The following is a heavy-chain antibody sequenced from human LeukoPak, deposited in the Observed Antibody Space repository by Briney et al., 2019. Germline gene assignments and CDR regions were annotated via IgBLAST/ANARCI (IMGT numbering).Heavy chain of an antibody. CDR3: TRDEGATVATYRFDF. Sequence: PGGSLRLSCEASGFDFSNYYMSWLRQAPGKGLEWLANIKYDGSYTYYVDSLNGRFTISRDNAKNSLYLQMSSLRADDTAVYYCTRDEGATVATYRFDFWGQGTLVTVSS. D-gene: IGHD4-23*01. CDR1: GFDFSNYY. V-gene: IGHV3-7*01. CDR2: IKYDGSYT. J-gene: IGHJ4*02.